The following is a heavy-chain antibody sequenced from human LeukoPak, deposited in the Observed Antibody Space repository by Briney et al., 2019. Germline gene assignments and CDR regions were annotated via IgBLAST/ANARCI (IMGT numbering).Heavy chain of an antibody. Sequence: GGSLRLSCAASGFTFSSYWMSWVRQAPGKGLEWVAQIKEDGSEKYYVDSVRGRFSISRDNAKNSQYLEMNSLRAEDSAVYYCVRDGSGEEGRAFDIWGQGTMVAVSS. J-gene: IGHJ3*02. V-gene: IGHV3-7*01. D-gene: IGHD3-3*01. CDR2: IKEDGSEK. CDR3: VRDGSGEEGRAFDI. CDR1: GFTFSSYW.